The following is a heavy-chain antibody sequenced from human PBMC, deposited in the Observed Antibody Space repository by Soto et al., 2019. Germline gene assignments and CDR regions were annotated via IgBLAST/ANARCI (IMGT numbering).Heavy chain of an antibody. CDR3: AKTAPRGPSSIDSSGYDGY. CDR1: GFTFSSYA. J-gene: IGHJ4*02. D-gene: IGHD3-22*01. Sequence: GGSLRLSCAASGFTFSSYAMSWVRQAPGKVLEWVSAISGSGGSTYYADSVKGRFTISRDNSKNTLYLQMNSLRAEDTAVYYCAKTAPRGPSSIDSSGYDGYWGQGTLVTVSS. V-gene: IGHV3-23*01. CDR2: ISGSGGST.